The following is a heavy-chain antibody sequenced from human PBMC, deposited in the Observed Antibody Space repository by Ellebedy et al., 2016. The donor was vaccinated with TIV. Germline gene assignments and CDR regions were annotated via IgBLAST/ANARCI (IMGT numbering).Heavy chain of an antibody. Sequence: ASVKVSCKASGGTFSTSAFSWVRQAPGQGLEWMGGIIPYFSTANYAQKFQGRVTVTADESTSTAYMELSSLRSEDTAAYYCANSGSYPNGVTFLGFDYWGQGTLVTVSS. CDR2: IIPYFSTA. D-gene: IGHD3-10*01. V-gene: IGHV1-69*13. CDR1: GGTFSTSA. J-gene: IGHJ4*02. CDR3: ANSGSYPNGVTFLGFDY.